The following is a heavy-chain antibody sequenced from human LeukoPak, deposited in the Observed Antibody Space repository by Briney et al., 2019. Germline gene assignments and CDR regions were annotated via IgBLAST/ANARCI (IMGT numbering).Heavy chain of an antibody. J-gene: IGHJ6*02. CDR2: ISGSGGST. Sequence: GGSPRLSCAASGFTFSSSAMSWVRQAPGEGLEWVSGISGSGGSTYYADSVKGRFTISRDNSKNTLFLHMNSLRAEDTAVYYCAKEGQITIFGINYYGMDVWGQGTTVTVSS. D-gene: IGHD3-3*01. CDR3: AKEGQITIFGINYYGMDV. V-gene: IGHV3-23*01. CDR1: GFTFSSSA.